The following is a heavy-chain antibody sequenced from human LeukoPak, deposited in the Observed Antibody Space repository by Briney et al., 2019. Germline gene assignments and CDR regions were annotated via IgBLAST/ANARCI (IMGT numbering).Heavy chain of an antibody. CDR2: ISSGSEK. CDR1: GFTFSIFP. D-gene: IGHD3-3*01. V-gene: IGHV3-30*04. CDR3: ARDLELSAVYYFDS. J-gene: IGHJ4*02. Sequence: PGGSLRLSCEASGFTFSIFPMHWVRQAPGKGLEWVALISSGSEKYYADSAKGRFTISRDNSKNMLYLQMNSLRADDTAVYYCARDLELSAVYYFDSWGQGTLVIVSS.